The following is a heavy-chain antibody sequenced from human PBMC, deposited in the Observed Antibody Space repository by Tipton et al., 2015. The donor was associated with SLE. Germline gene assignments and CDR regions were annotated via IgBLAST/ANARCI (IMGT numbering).Heavy chain of an antibody. Sequence: QSGPEVKKPGSSVKVSCKASGGTFSSYAISWGRQAPGQGVERMGGIVPMFGTIHYAQKFQGRVTITADESTSTVYMELSSLRADAGDVYFYAREPPYHNCNSGALGYWGQGTLV. V-gene: IGHV1-69*01. J-gene: IGHJ4*02. CDR3: AREPPYHNCNSGALGY. CDR2: IVPMFGTI. CDR1: GGTFSSYA. D-gene: IGHD2/OR15-2a*01.